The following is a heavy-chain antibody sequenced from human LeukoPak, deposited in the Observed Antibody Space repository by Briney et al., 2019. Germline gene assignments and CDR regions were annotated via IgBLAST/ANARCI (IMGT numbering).Heavy chain of an antibody. D-gene: IGHD1-26*01. CDR3: ARDKSGSYLPPHFDY. CDR1: GFTFSSYW. Sequence: QPGGSLRLSCAASGFTFSSYWMSWVRQAPGKGLEWVANIKQDGSEKYYVDSVKGRLTISRDNAKNSLYLQMNSLRAEDTAVYYCARDKSGSYLPPHFDYWGQGTLVTVSS. CDR2: IKQDGSEK. J-gene: IGHJ4*02. V-gene: IGHV3-7*01.